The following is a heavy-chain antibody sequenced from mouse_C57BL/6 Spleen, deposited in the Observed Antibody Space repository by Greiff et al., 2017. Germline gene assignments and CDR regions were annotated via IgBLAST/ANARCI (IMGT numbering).Heavy chain of an antibody. CDR1: GYTFTDYY. Sequence: QVQLQQSGAELVRPGASVKLSCKASGYTFTDYYINWVKQRPGQGLEWIARIYPGSGNTYYNEKFKGKATLTADKSSSTAYMQLSSLTSEDSAVYFCARRGVDYGSSYGYFDVWGTGTTVTVSS. V-gene: IGHV1-76*01. CDR3: ARRGVDYGSSYGYFDV. CDR2: IYPGSGNT. J-gene: IGHJ1*03. D-gene: IGHD1-1*01.